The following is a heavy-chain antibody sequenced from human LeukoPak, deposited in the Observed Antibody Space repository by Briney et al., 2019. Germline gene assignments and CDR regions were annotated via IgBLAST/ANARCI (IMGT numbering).Heavy chain of an antibody. CDR3: ARDPDCSSTRCSESPFDY. Sequence: ASVKVSCKASGYRFTIYGISWVRQAPGQGLEWMAWISAYNGNTNYAQEFQGRVIMTTDTSTSTAYMELRSLRSDDTAVYYCARDPDCSSTRCSESPFDYWGQGTLVTVSS. CDR2: ISAYNGNT. V-gene: IGHV1-18*01. J-gene: IGHJ4*02. D-gene: IGHD2-2*01. CDR1: GYRFTIYG.